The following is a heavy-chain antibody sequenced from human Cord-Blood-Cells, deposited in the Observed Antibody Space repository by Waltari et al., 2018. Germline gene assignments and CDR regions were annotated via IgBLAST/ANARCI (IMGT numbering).Heavy chain of an antibody. CDR2: MNTKRGNT. V-gene: IGHV1-8*01. D-gene: IGHD1-1*01. Sequence: QVQLVQSGAEVKKPGASVKVSCKASGYTFTSYDINWVRQAIGQGLEWMGWMNTKRGNTGYAQKFQGRVTMTRNTSISTAYMELSSLRSEDTAVYYCARVERTGFTYWYFDLWGRGTLVTVSS. CDR3: ARVERTGFTYWYFDL. J-gene: IGHJ2*01. CDR1: GYTFTSYD.